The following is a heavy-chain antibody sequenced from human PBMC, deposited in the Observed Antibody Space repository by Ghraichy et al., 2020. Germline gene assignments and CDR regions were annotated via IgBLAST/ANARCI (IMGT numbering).Heavy chain of an antibody. D-gene: IGHD6-19*01. Sequence: GWINPNSGGTNYAQNFPGRVTITRDTSISSAYMALSRLRSDDMAVYSCARPYRGNSGWFFDFWGQGTLVTVSS. J-gene: IGHJ4*02. CDR3: ARPYRGNSGWFFDF. V-gene: IGHV1-2*02. CDR2: INPNSGGT.